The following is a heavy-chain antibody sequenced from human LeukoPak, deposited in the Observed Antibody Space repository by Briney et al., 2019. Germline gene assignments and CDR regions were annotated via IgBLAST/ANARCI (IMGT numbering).Heavy chain of an antibody. Sequence: GGSLRLSCAASGFTFSSYSMNWVRQAPGKGLEWDSSISSSSSYIYYADSVKGRFTISRDNSKNTLHLQMNSLRAEDTAVYYCARENNFGSGMDVLGQGTTVTVSS. D-gene: IGHD3-10*01. CDR2: ISSSSSYI. CDR1: GFTFSSYS. V-gene: IGHV3-21*04. J-gene: IGHJ6*02. CDR3: ARENNFGSGMDV.